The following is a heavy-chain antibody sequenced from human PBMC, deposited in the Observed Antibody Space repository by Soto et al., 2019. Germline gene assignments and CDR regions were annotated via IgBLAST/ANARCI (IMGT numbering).Heavy chain of an antibody. V-gene: IGHV3-74*01. CDR2: IYFDGITT. CDR3: ARDPQLWYYFGY. J-gene: IGHJ4*02. Sequence: PGGSLRLSCTASGFTFNTHWMHWVRQAPGKGLVWVSRIYFDGITTNYADSVKGRFTISRDNSKNTLYLQMNSLRAEDTAVYYCARDPQLWYYFGYWGQGTLVTVSS. D-gene: IGHD5-18*01. CDR1: GFTFNTHW.